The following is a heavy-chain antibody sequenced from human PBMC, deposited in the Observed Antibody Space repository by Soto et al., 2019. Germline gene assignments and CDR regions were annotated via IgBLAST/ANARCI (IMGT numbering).Heavy chain of an antibody. J-gene: IGHJ4*02. CDR2: IYYSGST. V-gene: IGHV4-39*01. CDR1: GASVTNSNCF. D-gene: IGHD1-7*01. CDR3: ARQQMNYYFDL. Sequence: QLQLQESGPGLVKPSETLSLTCSVSGASVTNSNCFWGWIRRPPGKGLEWIGNIYYSGSTVYNPSLEIRVTIFVNTSKSLCFLNLTSVTAADTAIYYWARQQMNYYFDLWGQGTPVTVSA.